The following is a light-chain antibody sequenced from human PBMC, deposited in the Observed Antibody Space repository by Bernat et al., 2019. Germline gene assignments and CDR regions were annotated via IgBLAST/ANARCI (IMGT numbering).Light chain of an antibody. CDR1: QDISMY. CDR3: QQFGRYPLT. Sequence: DIQMTPSPSSLSASVGDRVTITCRASQDISMYLAWFQQQPREAPKSLIYRASTLQTGVPSRFSGTGSGTDFTLTISSLQPEDFGTYYCQQFGRYPLTFCGETKVEVK. J-gene: IGKJ4*02. CDR2: RAS. V-gene: IGKV1-16*01.